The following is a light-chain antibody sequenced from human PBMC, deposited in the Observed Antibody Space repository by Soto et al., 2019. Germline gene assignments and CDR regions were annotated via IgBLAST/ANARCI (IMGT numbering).Light chain of an antibody. V-gene: IGLV1-40*01. CDR2: ANN. CDR3: QSYDSSLSVVV. J-gene: IGLJ2*01. Sequence: QSVLTQPPSVSGAPGQRVTISCTGSSSNIGAHYDVHWYQQFTGKAPKLLIYANNNRPSGVPDRFSGSQSGTSASLAITGLQAEDEADYYCQSYDSSLSVVVFGGGTKLTVL. CDR1: SSNIGAHYD.